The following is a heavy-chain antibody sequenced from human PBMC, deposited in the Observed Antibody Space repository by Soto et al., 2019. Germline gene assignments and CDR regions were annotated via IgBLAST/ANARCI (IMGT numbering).Heavy chain of an antibody. CDR2: MNSDGSTT. CDR1: GFTFANYW. J-gene: IGHJ4*02. V-gene: IGHV3-74*01. CDR3: ATAEVDY. Sequence: PGGSLRLSCAASGFTFANYWMHWVRQAPGKGLEWVSRMNSDGSTTDYAGSVKGRFIVSRDNARNTLYLQMNSLRAEDTAVYYCATAEVDYWGPGTLVTVS.